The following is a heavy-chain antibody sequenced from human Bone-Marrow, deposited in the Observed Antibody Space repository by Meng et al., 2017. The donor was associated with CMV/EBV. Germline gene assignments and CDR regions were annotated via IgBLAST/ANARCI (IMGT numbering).Heavy chain of an antibody. Sequence: GSLRLSCAVYGGSFSGYYWSWIRQPPGKGLEWIGEINHSGSTNYNPSLKSRVTISIDTSKNQFSLKLTSVTAVDTAVYYCARGYDFWSGYSATALGYWGQGALVTVS. CDR2: INHSGST. J-gene: IGHJ4*02. D-gene: IGHD3-3*01. CDR1: GGSFSGYY. CDR3: ARGYDFWSGYSATALGY. V-gene: IGHV4-34*01.